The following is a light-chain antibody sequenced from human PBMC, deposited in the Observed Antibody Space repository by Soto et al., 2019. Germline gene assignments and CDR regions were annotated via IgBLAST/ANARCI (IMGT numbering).Light chain of an antibody. V-gene: IGKV1-39*01. Sequence: DIPMTQSPSSLSASVGDRVTITCRASQNILTYLNCYQQRPGKAPKLLIYAATSVHDRVPSRFSGSESGTQFALAMSSLQPADYATYFCQHSYSAALTFGQGTNLQIK. J-gene: IGKJ2*01. CDR3: QHSYSAALT. CDR2: AAT. CDR1: QNILTY.